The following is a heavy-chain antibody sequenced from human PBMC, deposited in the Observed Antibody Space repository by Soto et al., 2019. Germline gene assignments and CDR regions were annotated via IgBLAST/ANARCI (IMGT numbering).Heavy chain of an antibody. D-gene: IGHD6-13*01. Sequence: QVQLQQRGAGLLKPSETLSLTCAVYGGSFSGYYWSWIRQPPGKGLEWSGEINHSGNTNYNPSLNSRVTISVDTSKNKFSLKLSSVTAADTAVYYCARGGLRIAAAGTTSGMEVWGQGTTVTVSS. V-gene: IGHV4-34*01. CDR2: INHSGNT. J-gene: IGHJ6*02. CDR3: ARGGLRIAAAGTTSGMEV. CDR1: GGSFSGYY.